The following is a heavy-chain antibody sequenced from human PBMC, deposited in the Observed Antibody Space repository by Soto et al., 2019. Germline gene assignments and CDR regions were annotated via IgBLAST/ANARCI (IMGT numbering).Heavy chain of an antibody. Sequence: PSETLSLTCTVSGGSINHYYWSWIRQPPEKVLEWIGYIRYSGSTNYNPSLKSRVSISVDTSKNQFSLNVSSVTAADTAVYYCARHADILTGYPFDYWGQGILVNVSS. CDR1: GGSINHYY. CDR3: ARHADILTGYPFDY. D-gene: IGHD3-9*01. J-gene: IGHJ4*02. V-gene: IGHV4-59*01. CDR2: IRYSGST.